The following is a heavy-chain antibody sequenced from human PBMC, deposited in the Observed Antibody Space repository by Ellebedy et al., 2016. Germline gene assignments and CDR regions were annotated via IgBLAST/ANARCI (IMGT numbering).Heavy chain of an antibody. CDR2: ISGSGGST. D-gene: IGHD6-13*01. V-gene: IGHV3-23*01. J-gene: IGHJ4*02. CDR1: GFTVSSNY. CDR3: AKDLSWGIANY. Sequence: GESLKISXAAFGFTVSSNYMSWVRQAPGKGLEWVSAISGSGGSTYYADSVKGRFTISRDNSKNTLYLQMNSLRAEDTAVYYCAKDLSWGIANYWGQGTLVTVSS.